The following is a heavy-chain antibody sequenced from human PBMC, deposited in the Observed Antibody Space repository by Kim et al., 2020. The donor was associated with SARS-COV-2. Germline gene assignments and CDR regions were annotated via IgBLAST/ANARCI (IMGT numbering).Heavy chain of an antibody. V-gene: IGHV3-30*04. CDR1: GFTFSSYA. D-gene: IGHD3-9*01. J-gene: IGHJ6*02. CDR2: ISYDGSNK. Sequence: GGSLRLSCAASGFTFSSYAMHWVRQAPGKGLEWVAVISYDGSNKYYADSVKGRFTISRDNSKNTLYLQMNSLRAEDTAVYYCARVGSGTYYDILTGYYYYYDMDVWGQGTPVTVSS. CDR3: ARVGSGTYYDILTGYYYYYDMDV.